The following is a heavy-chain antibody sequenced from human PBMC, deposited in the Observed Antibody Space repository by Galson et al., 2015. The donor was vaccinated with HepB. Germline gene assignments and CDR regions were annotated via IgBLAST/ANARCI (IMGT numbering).Heavy chain of an antibody. CDR1: GFTFSGYS. J-gene: IGHJ6*02. V-gene: IGHV3-48*04. D-gene: IGHD2-2*01. CDR2: ISLSGSTI. Sequence: SLRLSCAASGFTFSGYSLNWVRQAPGKGLEWVSYISLSGSTIYYADSVKSRFTISRDNARNSLYLQMNSLRAEDTAVYYCARARAADMVDYYYGMDVWGQGTTVTVSS. CDR3: ARARAADMVDYYYGMDV.